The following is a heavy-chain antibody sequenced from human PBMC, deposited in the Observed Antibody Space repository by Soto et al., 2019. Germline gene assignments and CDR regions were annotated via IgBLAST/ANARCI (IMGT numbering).Heavy chain of an antibody. D-gene: IGHD3-10*01. J-gene: IGHJ4*01. Sequence: PSETLSLTCAVYGGSFSGYYWSWLRQPPGKGLEWIGEINHSGSTNYNPSLKSRVTISVDTSKNQSSLKLSSVTAADTAVYYCARISYGSGRFFPPDYWGHGTLVTVSS. CDR2: INHSGST. CDR3: ARISYGSGRFFPPDY. CDR1: GGSFSGYY. V-gene: IGHV4-34*01.